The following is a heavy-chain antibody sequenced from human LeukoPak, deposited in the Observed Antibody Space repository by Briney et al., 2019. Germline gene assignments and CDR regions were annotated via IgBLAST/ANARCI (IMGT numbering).Heavy chain of an antibody. J-gene: IGHJ5*02. Sequence: SETLSLTCTVSGYSISSGYYWGWIRQPPGKGLEWIGSIYHSGSTYYNPSLKSRVTISVDTSKNQFSLKLSSVTAADTAVYYCARDWSGGCSSTSCYITHNWFDPWGQGTLVTVSS. CDR3: ARDWSGGCSSTSCYITHNWFDP. CDR2: IYHSGST. V-gene: IGHV4-38-2*02. CDR1: GYSISSGYY. D-gene: IGHD2-2*02.